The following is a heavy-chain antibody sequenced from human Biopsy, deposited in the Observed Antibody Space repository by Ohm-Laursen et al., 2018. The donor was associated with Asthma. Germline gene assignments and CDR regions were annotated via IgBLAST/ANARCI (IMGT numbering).Heavy chain of an antibody. Sequence: SDTLSLTCIVSGASIRGSGSYWAWIRQAPGKGPEWIGTTHYSGSTFYKPSLRSRVTMSLDTSTNQFSLRLRSVTATDTAVYYCASPVNRAFGGYEWAAVFDYWGQGTLVTVSS. D-gene: IGHD5-12*01. V-gene: IGHV4-39*01. CDR1: GASIRGSGSY. J-gene: IGHJ4*02. CDR2: THYSGST. CDR3: ASPVNRAFGGYEWAAVFDY.